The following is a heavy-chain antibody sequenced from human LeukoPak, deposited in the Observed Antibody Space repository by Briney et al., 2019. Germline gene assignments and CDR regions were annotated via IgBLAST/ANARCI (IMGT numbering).Heavy chain of an antibody. V-gene: IGHV3-48*01. D-gene: IGHD6-19*01. CDR2: ISSRSSTI. Sequence: GGSLRLSCAASGFTFSSNSMNWVRQAPGKGLEWVSYISSRSSTIYYADSVKGRFTISRDNATSSLYLQMNSLRAEDTAVYYCARGAGSGRNHFDYWGQGTLVTVSS. CDR1: GFTFSSNS. CDR3: ARGAGSGRNHFDY. J-gene: IGHJ4*02.